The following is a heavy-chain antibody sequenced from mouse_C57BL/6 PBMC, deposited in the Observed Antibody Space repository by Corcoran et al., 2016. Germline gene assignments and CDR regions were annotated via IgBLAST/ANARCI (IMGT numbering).Heavy chain of an antibody. J-gene: IGHJ1*03. CDR3: AGNSFYYGSSYGYFDV. V-gene: IGHV1-80*01. Sequence: QVQLQQSGAELVKPGASVKISCKASGYAFSSYWMNWVKQRPGKGLEWIGQIYPGDGDTNYNGKFKGKATLTADKSSSTAYMQLSSLTSEDSAVYFCAGNSFYYGSSYGYFDVWGTGTTVTVSS. D-gene: IGHD1-1*01. CDR1: GYAFSSYW. CDR2: IYPGDGDT.